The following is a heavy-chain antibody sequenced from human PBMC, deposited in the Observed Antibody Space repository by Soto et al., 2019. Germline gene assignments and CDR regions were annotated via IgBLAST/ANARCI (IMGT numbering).Heavy chain of an antibody. V-gene: IGHV5-51*01. CDR3: ARSIAGGYYYYGMDV. J-gene: IGHJ6*02. CDR1: GYSFTSYW. D-gene: IGHD6-6*01. CDR2: IYPGDSDT. Sequence: PGESLKISCKGSGYSFTSYWIGWVLQIPWKGLEWMGIIYPGDSDTRYSPSFQGQVTISADKSISTAYLQWSSLKASDTAMYYCARSIAGGYYYYGMDVWGQGTTVTVAS.